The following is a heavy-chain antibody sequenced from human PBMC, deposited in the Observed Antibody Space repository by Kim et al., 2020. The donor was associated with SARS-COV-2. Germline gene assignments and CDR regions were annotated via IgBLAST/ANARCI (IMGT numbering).Heavy chain of an antibody. CDR3: SKASGWLPSY. J-gene: IGHJ4*02. CDR1: GFTFTDSV. Sequence: GGSLRLSCAASGFTFTDSVMHWFRQAPGKGLEWVALVSGDGTTYYTDSVKGRFAISRENIKDSLFLQMDRLRTADTAFYYCSKASGWLPSYWGQGTLVTVSS. CDR2: VSGDGTT. D-gene: IGHD6-19*01. V-gene: IGHV3-43*02.